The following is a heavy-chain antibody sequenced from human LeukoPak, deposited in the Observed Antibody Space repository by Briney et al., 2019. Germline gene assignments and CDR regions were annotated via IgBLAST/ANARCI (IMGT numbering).Heavy chain of an antibody. V-gene: IGHV4-4*09. CDR3: ARTDVNTIFGVVIIGGYFDY. CDR1: GGSISSYY. D-gene: IGHD3-3*01. J-gene: IGHJ4*02. Sequence: PSETLSLTCTVSGGSISSYYWSWIRQPPGKGLEWIGYIYTSGSTNYNPSLKSRVTISVDTSKNQFSLKLSSVTAADTAVYYCARTDVNTIFGVVIIGGYFDYWGQGTLVTVSS. CDR2: IYTSGST.